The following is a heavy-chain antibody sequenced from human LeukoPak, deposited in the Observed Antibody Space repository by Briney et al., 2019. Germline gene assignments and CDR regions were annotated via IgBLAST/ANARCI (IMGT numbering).Heavy chain of an antibody. CDR1: GYSLSSGYL. CDR2: IDGSGSS. Sequence: PSETLSLTCTVSGYSLSSGYLWGWIRQPPGKGLEWIGSIDGSGSSYYNPSLKRRVTISVDTSRNQFSLKMTSVTAADTAVYYCARVRIAAAGTSFDYWGQGTLVTVSS. D-gene: IGHD6-13*01. CDR3: ARVRIAAAGTSFDY. J-gene: IGHJ4*02. V-gene: IGHV4-38-2*02.